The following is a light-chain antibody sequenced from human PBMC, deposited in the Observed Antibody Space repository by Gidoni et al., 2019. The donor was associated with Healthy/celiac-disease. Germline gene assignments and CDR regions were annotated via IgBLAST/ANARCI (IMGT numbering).Light chain of an antibody. CDR3: QQRTNWPPWT. Sequence: EIYLAQSPATLSVSLGERATLSCRASENVGCTLAWYQVKTGQAPRLIVYDAARRAAGITARFIASGAWAEFILIISSLEPEDSSVYYCQQRTNWPPWTFGQGTKVEI. CDR1: ENVGCT. J-gene: IGKJ1*01. CDR2: DAA. V-gene: IGKV3-11*01.